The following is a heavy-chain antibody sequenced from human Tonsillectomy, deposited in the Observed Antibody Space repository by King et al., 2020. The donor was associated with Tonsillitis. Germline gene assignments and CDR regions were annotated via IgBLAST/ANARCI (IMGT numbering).Heavy chain of an antibody. J-gene: IGHJ6*02. D-gene: IGHD3-22*01. Sequence: QLVQSGGGLVKPGGSLRLSCAASGFTFSDYYMSWIRQAPGKGLEWVSYISSSSSYTNYADSVKGRFTISRDNAKNSLYLQMNSLRAEDTAVYYCARVVGGYYDSSGYYSRYYYGMDVWGQGTTVTVSS. CDR2: ISSSSSYT. CDR3: ARVVGGYYDSSGYYSRYYYGMDV. CDR1: GFTFSDYY. V-gene: IGHV3-11*06.